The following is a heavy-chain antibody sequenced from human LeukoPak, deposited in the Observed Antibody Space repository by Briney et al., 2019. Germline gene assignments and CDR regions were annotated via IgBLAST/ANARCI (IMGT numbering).Heavy chain of an antibody. J-gene: IGHJ2*01. CDR1: GFTFSSYA. Sequence: PGGSLRLSCAASGFTFSSYAMGWVRQAPGKGLEWVSGINGGAYSSYSAASVKGRFTISRDNSKNTLYLQVNSLRAEDTAAYYCAKYRGSSWQNWYFDVWGRGTLVTVSS. CDR3: AKYRGSSWQNWYFDV. D-gene: IGHD6-13*01. CDR2: INGGAYSS. V-gene: IGHV3-23*01.